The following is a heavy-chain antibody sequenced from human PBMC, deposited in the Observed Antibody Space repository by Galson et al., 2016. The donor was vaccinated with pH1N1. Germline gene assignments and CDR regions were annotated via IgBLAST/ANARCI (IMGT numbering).Heavy chain of an antibody. CDR3: AKASDLSAYDLDYFDC. V-gene: IGHV1-2*06. CDR1: GYTFTSFY. CDR2: FNPNRGAS. Sequence: SVKVSCKASGYTFTSFYIHWVRQAPGQGLEWMGRFNPNRGASNFAQKFQGRVAMTSDTSISTAYRELSSLRSDDTAFYYCAKASDLSAYDLDYFDCWGQGTLVTVSS. J-gene: IGHJ4*02. D-gene: IGHD5-12*01.